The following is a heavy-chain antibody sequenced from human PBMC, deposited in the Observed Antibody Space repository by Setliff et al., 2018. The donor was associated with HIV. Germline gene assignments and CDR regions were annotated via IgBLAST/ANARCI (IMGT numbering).Heavy chain of an antibody. D-gene: IGHD3-22*01. CDR1: GGSISGYY. Sequence: LSLTCTVSGGSISGYYWSWIRQPPGKGLEWIGYIYYIGNTNYNPSLKGRVTLSVDTSKNQLSLKLSSVTAADTAVYYCARGRSRYYYDGSGYYVDYWGQRTLVTVSS. V-gene: IGHV4-59*01. CDR2: IYYIGNT. J-gene: IGHJ4*02. CDR3: ARGRSRYYYDGSGYYVDY.